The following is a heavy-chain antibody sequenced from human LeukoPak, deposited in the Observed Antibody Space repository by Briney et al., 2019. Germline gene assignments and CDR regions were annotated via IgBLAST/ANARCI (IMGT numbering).Heavy chain of an antibody. CDR3: ARHATEMATIHFDY. CDR2: IYYTGST. J-gene: IGHJ4*02. CDR1: GGSISTSSYS. D-gene: IGHD5-24*01. Sequence: SETLSLTCTVSGGSISTSSYSWGWIRQPPGKGLEWIGTIYYTGSTNYNPSLKSRVTISVDTSKNQFSLKLNSVTAADTAVYYCARHATEMATIHFDYWGQGTLVTVSS. V-gene: IGHV4-39*07.